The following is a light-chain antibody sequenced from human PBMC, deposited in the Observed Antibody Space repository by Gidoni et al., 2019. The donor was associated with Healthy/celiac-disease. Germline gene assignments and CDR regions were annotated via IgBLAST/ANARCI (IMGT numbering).Light chain of an antibody. V-gene: IGLV3-1*01. Sequence: SYELTQPPSVSVSPGQTASITCPGDKLGDKYARWYQQKPGQSPVLVIYQDSKRPSGIPERFSGSNSGNTATLTISGTQAMDEADYYCQAWDSSTYVVFGGGTKLTVL. CDR2: QDS. J-gene: IGLJ2*01. CDR3: QAWDSSTYVV. CDR1: KLGDKY.